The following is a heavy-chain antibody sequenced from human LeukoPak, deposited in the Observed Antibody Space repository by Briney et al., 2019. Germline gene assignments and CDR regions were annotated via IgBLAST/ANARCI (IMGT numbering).Heavy chain of an antibody. CDR2: IYYSGST. CDR1: GGSISSYY. CDR3: ARRGSGSYCDY. V-gene: IGHV4-59*08. Sequence: KPSETLSLTCTVSGGSISSYYWSWIRQPPGKGLEWIGYIYYSGSTNYNPSLKSRVTISVDTSKNQFSLKLSSVTAADTAVYYCARRGSGSYCDYWGQGTLVTVSS. J-gene: IGHJ4*02. D-gene: IGHD1-26*01.